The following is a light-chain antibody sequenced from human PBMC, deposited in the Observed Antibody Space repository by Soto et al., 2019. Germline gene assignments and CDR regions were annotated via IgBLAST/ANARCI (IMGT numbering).Light chain of an antibody. CDR3: QQYSYSPLT. J-gene: IGKJ4*01. CDR2: GSS. Sequence: EIGLTQSPGTLSLSPGERATLSCRASQNIRSNYVAWYQQKPGQAPRLLIFGSSSTATGIPDRFSASGSGTDFTLTISRLEPEDFAVYYCQQYSYSPLTFGGGTKVEI. V-gene: IGKV3-20*01. CDR1: QNIRSNY.